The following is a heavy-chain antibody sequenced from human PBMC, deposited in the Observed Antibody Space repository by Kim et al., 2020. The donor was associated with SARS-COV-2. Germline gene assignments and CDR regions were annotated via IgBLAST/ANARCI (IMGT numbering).Heavy chain of an antibody. D-gene: IGHD3-10*01. Sequence: GGSLRLSCAASGFTFSSYAMHWVRQAPGKGLEWVAVISYDGSNKYYADSVKGRFTISRDNSKNTLYLQMNSLRAEDTAVYYCARGLWFGELLPYDAFDI. CDR2: ISYDGSNK. V-gene: IGHV3-30*04. CDR1: GFTFSSYA. J-gene: IGHJ3*02. CDR3: ARGLWFGELLPYDAFDI.